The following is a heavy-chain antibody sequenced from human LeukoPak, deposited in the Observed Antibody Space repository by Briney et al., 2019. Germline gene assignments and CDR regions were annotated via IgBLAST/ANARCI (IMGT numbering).Heavy chain of an antibody. CDR2: VYSSGNT. J-gene: IGHJ4*02. CDR3: ARGGKATVVTM. CDR1: GGSINSYY. Sequence: SETLSLTCTVSGGSINSYYWSWIRQPAGKGLEWIGRVYSSGNTNYNPSLKSRVSMSVDTSRNQFSLKLTSVTAADTAVYYCARGGKATVVTMWGQGILVTVSS. D-gene: IGHD4-23*01. V-gene: IGHV4-4*07.